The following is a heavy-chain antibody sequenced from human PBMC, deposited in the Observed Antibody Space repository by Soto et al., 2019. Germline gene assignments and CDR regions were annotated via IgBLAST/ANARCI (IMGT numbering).Heavy chain of an antibody. CDR3: ARVAKASSSWDY. D-gene: IGHD6-13*01. CDR1: EFTFSSYW. V-gene: IGHV3-7*03. J-gene: IGHJ4*02. CDR2: IKQDGSEK. Sequence: GGSLRLSCAASEFTFSSYWMSWVRQAPGKGLEWVANIKQDGSEKYYVDSVKGRFTISRDNAKNSLYLQMNSLRAEDTAVYYCARVAKASSSWDYWGQGSLVTVSS.